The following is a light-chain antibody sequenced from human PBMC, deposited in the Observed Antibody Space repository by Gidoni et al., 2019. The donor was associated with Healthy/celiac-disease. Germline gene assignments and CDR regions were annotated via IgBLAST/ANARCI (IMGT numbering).Light chain of an antibody. J-gene: IGKJ1*01. CDR1: QSISSW. Sequence: DIQMTQSPSTLSASVGDRVTITCRASQSISSWLAWYQQKPGKAPKLLIYDACSLESGVPSRFSGSGSGTEFTLTISSLQPDDFATYYCQQYNSYSPSWTFGQGTKVEIK. CDR3: QQYNSYSPSWT. V-gene: IGKV1-5*01. CDR2: DAC.